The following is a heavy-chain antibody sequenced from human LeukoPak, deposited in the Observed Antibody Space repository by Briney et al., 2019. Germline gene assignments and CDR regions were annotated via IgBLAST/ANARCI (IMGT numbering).Heavy chain of an antibody. CDR3: SREGEGEDGTGHHNWYFDL. CDR2: ISAYNGNT. Sequence: ASVKVSCKASGYTFTSYGISWVRQAPGQGLEWMGWISAYNGNTNYAQKLQGRVTMTTDTSTSTAYMELRSLRSDDTAMYYCSREGEGEDGTGHHNWYFDLWGRGTLVTVSS. V-gene: IGHV1-18*01. J-gene: IGHJ2*01. D-gene: IGHD2-8*02. CDR1: GYTFTSYG.